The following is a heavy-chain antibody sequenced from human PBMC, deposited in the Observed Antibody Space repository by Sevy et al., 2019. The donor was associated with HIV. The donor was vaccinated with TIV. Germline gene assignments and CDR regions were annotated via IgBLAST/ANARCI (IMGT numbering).Heavy chain of an antibody. J-gene: IGHJ4*02. V-gene: IGHV4-61*08. Sequence: ETLSLTCAVSGGSVSSGDYYWSWIRQPPGKELEWIGYISYIGSTNYNPSLKSRVTISVDTSKNQFSLTLSSVTAADTAVYYCARDRIAAAGGYFDYWGQGTLVTVSS. CDR2: ISYIGST. D-gene: IGHD6-13*01. CDR1: GGSVSSGDYY. CDR3: ARDRIAAAGGYFDY.